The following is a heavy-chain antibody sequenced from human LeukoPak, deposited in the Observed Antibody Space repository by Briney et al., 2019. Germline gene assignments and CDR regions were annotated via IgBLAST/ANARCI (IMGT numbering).Heavy chain of an antibody. Sequence: GASVKVSCKASGYTFTSYGISWVRQAPGQGLEWMGWISAYNGNTDYAQSLQGRVTMTIDTSTSTVYMEVRSVRSDDTAVYYCARDGGRSYDLDYWGQGTLVTVSS. D-gene: IGHD3-16*01. CDR3: ARDGGRSYDLDY. V-gene: IGHV1-18*01. J-gene: IGHJ4*02. CDR2: ISAYNGNT. CDR1: GYTFTSYG.